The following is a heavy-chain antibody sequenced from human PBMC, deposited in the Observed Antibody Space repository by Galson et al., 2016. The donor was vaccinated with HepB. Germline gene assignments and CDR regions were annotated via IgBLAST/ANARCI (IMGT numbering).Heavy chain of an antibody. CDR1: GGSISSGGYW. Sequence: TLSLTCTVSGGSISSGGYWWSWIRQHPGKGLEWIGYIYYSGSTYYNPSLKSRVTLSVDTSKNQFSLKLSSVTAADTAVYYCARERVQGRQYYYYGMDVWGKGTTVTVSS. V-gene: IGHV4-31*03. CDR2: IYYSGST. D-gene: IGHD3-10*01. J-gene: IGHJ6*04. CDR3: ARERVQGRQYYYYGMDV.